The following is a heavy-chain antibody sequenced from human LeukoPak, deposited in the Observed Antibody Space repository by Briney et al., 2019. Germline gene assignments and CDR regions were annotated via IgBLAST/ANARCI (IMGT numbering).Heavy chain of an antibody. D-gene: IGHD3-3*01. CDR2: IYSGGST. J-gene: IGHJ4*02. CDR1: GFTVSSNY. CDR3: AREGGITIFGVVLYYFDY. Sequence: GGSLRLSCAASGFTVSSNYMSWVRQAPGKGLEWVSVIYSGGSTYYADSVKGRFTISRDNAKNSLYLQMNSLRAEDTAVYYCAREGGITIFGVVLYYFDYWGQGTQVTVSS. V-gene: IGHV3-66*01.